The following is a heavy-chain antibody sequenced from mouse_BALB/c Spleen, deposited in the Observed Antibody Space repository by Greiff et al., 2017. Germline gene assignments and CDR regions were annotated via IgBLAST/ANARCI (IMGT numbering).Heavy chain of an antibody. D-gene: IGHD4-1*01. V-gene: IGHV1-80*01. CDR3: ALTGRGYYFDY. J-gene: IGHJ2*01. Sequence: VQVVESGAELVRPGSSVKISCKASGYAFSSYWMNWVKQRPGQGLEWIGQIYPGDGDTNYNGKFKGKATLTADKSSSTAYMQLSSLTSEDSAVYFCALTGRGYYFDYWGQGTTLTVSS. CDR1: GYAFSSYW. CDR2: IYPGDGDT.